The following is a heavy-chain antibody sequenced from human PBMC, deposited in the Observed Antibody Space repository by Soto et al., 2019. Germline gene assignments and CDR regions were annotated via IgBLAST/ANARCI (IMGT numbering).Heavy chain of an antibody. CDR2: IYHSGSI. J-gene: IGHJ3*02. CDR3: ASKFGEVLADAFDI. V-gene: IGHV4-4*02. Sequence: SETLSLTCTVSNASISSRKWWTWVRQTPGKGLEWIGEIYHSGSINHNPSLKSRVTMSVDKSNNQFSLKMTSVTAADTAVYYWASKFGEVLADAFDIWGQGTVVT. D-gene: IGHD3-10*01. CDR1: NASISSRKW.